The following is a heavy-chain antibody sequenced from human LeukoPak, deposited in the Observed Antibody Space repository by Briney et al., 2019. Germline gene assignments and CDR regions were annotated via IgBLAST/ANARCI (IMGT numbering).Heavy chain of an antibody. CDR2: ISGSGGST. J-gene: IGHJ4*02. D-gene: IGHD1-26*01. CDR3: AKDLSGSYLDIDY. Sequence: PGGSLRLSCAASGFTFSSYAMSWVRQAPGQGLEWVSAISGSGGSTYYADSVDGRFTISRDNSKNTLYLQMNSLRAEDTAVYYCAKDLSGSYLDIDYWGQGTLVTVSS. V-gene: IGHV3-23*01. CDR1: GFTFSSYA.